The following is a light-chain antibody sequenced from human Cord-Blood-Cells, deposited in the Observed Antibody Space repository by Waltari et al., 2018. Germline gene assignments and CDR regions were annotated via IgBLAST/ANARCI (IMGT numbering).Light chain of an antibody. Sequence: EIVLTQSPATLSLSPGERATLSCRASQSVSSYLAWCQQKPGQAPRLRIYDASNRATGIPARFSGSGSGTDFTLTISSLEPEDFAVYYCQQRSNWPRTFGQGTKLEIK. J-gene: IGKJ2*01. CDR1: QSVSSY. CDR2: DAS. V-gene: IGKV3-11*01. CDR3: QQRSNWPRT.